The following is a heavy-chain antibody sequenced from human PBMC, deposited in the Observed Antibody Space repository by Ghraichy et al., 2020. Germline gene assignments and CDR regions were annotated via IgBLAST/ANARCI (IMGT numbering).Heavy chain of an antibody. CDR3: ASTHGDTGDWYFDL. CDR2: IKQDGSEK. J-gene: IGHJ2*01. V-gene: IGHV3-7*01. D-gene: IGHD4-17*01. Sequence: GESLNISCAASGFTFSSYWMSWVRQAPGKGLEWVANIKQDGSEKYYVDSVKGRFTISRDNAKNSLYLQMNSLRAEDTAVYYCASTHGDTGDWYFDLWGRGTLVTVSS. CDR1: GFTFSSYW.